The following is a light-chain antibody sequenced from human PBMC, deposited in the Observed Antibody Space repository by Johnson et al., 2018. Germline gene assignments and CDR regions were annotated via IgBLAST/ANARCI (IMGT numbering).Light chain of an antibody. J-gene: IGLJ1*01. V-gene: IGLV1-51*02. CDR1: SSNIGNNY. Sequence: QSVLTQPPSVSAAPGQKVTISCSGSSSNIGNNYVSWYQQLPGTAPKLLIYENNKRPSGIPDRFSGSKSGTSATLGITGLQTGDEAEYYCGTWDSSLMAGNVFGTGTKVTVL. CDR2: ENN. CDR3: GTWDSSLMAGNV.